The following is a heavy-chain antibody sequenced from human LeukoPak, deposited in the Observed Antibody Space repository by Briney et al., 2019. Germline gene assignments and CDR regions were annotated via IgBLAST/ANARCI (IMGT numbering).Heavy chain of an antibody. Sequence: GSVKVSCKASGYTFTSYGISWVRQAPGQGLEWMGWISAYNGNTNYAQKLQGRVTMTTDTSTSTAYMELRSLRSDDTAVYYCARAYSRLLWFGELLDWGQGTLVTVSS. CDR3: ARAYSRLLWFGELLD. CDR2: ISAYNGNT. CDR1: GYTFTSYG. D-gene: IGHD3-10*01. J-gene: IGHJ4*02. V-gene: IGHV1-18*01.